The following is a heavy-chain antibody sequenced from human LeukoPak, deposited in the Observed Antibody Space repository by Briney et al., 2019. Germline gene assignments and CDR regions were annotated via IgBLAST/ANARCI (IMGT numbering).Heavy chain of an antibody. CDR1: GFTFSNYW. CDR2: IKLDGGEK. Sequence: GGSLRLSCAASGFTFSNYWMNWVRQAPGKGLEWVANIKLDGGEKYYVDSVKGRFTISRDNAKNSLYLQMNSLRAEDTAVCYCVRSRYCSVGRCYSDYWGQGTLVTVSS. J-gene: IGHJ4*02. D-gene: IGHD2-15*01. CDR3: VRSRYCSVGRCYSDY. V-gene: IGHV3-7*04.